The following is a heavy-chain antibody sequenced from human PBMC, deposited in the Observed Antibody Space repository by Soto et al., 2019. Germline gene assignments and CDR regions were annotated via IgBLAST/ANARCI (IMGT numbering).Heavy chain of an antibody. J-gene: IGHJ4*02. CDR1: GFTFSSYG. CDR3: ANAAAGNDFDY. CDR2: ISYDGSNK. V-gene: IGHV3-30*18. D-gene: IGHD6-19*01. Sequence: QVQLVESGGGVVQPGRSLRLSCAASGFTFSSYGMHWVRQAPGKGLEWVAVISYDGSNKYYADSAKGRFTISRDNSKNTLYLQMTSLRAEDTAVYYCANAAAGNDFDYWGQGTLVTVSS.